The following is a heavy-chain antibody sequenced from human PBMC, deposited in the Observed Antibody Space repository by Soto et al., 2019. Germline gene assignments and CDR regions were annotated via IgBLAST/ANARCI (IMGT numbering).Heavy chain of an antibody. CDR3: ARTLRGYDILTGLTYYYMDV. V-gene: IGHV4-59*08. CDR2: IYYSGST. J-gene: IGHJ6*03. CDR1: GGSISSYY. D-gene: IGHD3-9*01. Sequence: PSETLSLTCTVSGGSISSYYWSWIRQPPGKGLEWIGYIYYSGSTNYNPSLKSRVTISVDTSKNQFSLKLSSVTAADTAVYYCARTLRGYDILTGLTYYYMDVWGKGTTVTAP.